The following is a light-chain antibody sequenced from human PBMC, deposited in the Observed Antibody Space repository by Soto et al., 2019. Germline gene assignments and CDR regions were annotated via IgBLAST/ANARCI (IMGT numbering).Light chain of an antibody. CDR3: QHYDSSAPLI. CDR2: GAS. CDR1: QSVRRNY. Sequence: EIVLTQSPGTLSLSPGERATLSCWASQSVRRNYLAWYQQKLGQAPRLLIYGASSRATGIPDRFSGSGSGTDFTLTISRLEPEDFAVYDWQHYDSSAPLIFGGGTKVEIK. V-gene: IGKV3-20*01. J-gene: IGKJ4*01.